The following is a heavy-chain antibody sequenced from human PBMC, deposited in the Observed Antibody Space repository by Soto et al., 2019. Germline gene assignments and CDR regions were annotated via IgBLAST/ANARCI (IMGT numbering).Heavy chain of an antibody. J-gene: IGHJ2*01. CDR3: AREVIPLTTDWYFDL. D-gene: IGHD4-17*01. CDR2: TYDSGST. V-gene: IGHV4-30-4*01. Sequence: QLQLRASGPGLVKPSETLSLTCTVSGGSISGGVGGLYYWSWIRQPPGKGLEWIGYTYDSGSTYYNPSPMSRVSRSVDTSKNPSPLRLSSVTAADTAVYYCAREVIPLTTDWYFDLWGRGTLVTVSS. CDR1: GGSISGGVGGLYY.